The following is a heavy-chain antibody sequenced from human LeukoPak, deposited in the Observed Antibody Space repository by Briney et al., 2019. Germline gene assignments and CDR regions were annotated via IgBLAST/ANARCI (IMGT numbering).Heavy chain of an antibody. J-gene: IGHJ4*02. D-gene: IGHD2/OR15-2a*01. CDR2: LGGTNGYT. V-gene: IGHV3-23*01. CDR1: GFTFSSYA. Sequence: GGSLRLSCVASGFTFSSYAMSWVRQPPGKGLEWVSSLGGTNGYTYYADSVKGRFSISRDNSQNTLYLQMNSLRAEDTALYYCARVRSGFYACDFDYWGQGTLVTVSS. CDR3: ARVRSGFYACDFDY.